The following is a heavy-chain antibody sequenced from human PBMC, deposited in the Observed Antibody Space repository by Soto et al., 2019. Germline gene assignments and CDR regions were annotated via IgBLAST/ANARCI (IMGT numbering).Heavy chain of an antibody. CDR2: IDPSDSYT. CDR1: GYSFTSYW. J-gene: IGHJ6*02. CDR3: ASTIAARPPYYYGMDV. V-gene: IGHV5-10-1*01. Sequence: GESLKISCKGSGYSFTSYWISWVRQMPGKGLEWMGRIDPSDSYTNYSPSFQGHVTISADKSISTAYLQWSSLKASDTAMYYCASTIAARPPYYYGMDVWGQATTVTVSS. D-gene: IGHD6-6*01.